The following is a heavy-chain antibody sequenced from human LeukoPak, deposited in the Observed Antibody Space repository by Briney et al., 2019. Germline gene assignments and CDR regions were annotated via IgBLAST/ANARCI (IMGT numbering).Heavy chain of an antibody. J-gene: IGHJ1*01. CDR3: ARGLAVGATVQH. V-gene: IGHV1-18*01. Sequence: ASVKLSCKASGYTFTSYGISWVRQGPGQGLEWMGWISAYNGDTNYAQKLQGRVTMTTDTSTTTAYMELRSLRSDDTAVYYCARGLAVGATVQHWGQGTLVTVSS. CDR1: GYTFTSYG. CDR2: ISAYNGDT. D-gene: IGHD1-26*01.